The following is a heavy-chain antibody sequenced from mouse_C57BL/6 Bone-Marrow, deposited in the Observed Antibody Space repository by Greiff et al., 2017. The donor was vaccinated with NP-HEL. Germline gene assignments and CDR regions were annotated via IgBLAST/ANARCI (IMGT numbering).Heavy chain of an antibody. CDR2: YPGSGNTY. J-gene: IGHJ3*01. V-gene: IGHV1-83*01. D-gene: IGHD2-3*01. Sequence: VQLQQSGPELVKPGASVKMSCKASGYTFTDYYMYWVKQKPGKGLEWIGETYPGSGNTYSTEKFKGKATLTADTSSSTAYMQLSSLTSEDSAVYFCARNDGYYAWFADRGQGTLVTVAA. CDR3: RNDGYYAWFAD. CDR1: YTFTDYYM.